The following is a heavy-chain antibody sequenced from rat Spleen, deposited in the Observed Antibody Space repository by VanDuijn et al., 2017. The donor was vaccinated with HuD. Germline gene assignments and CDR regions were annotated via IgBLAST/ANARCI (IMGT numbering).Heavy chain of an antibody. CDR2: INGAGST. J-gene: IGHJ2*01. Sequence: EVQLQESGPGLVKPSQSLSLTCSVTGYSITNSFRWNWIRKFPGTKLEWMGYINGAGSTNYNPSLKSRISISRDTSKNQFFLQVNSVTTEDTATYYCARWVIYNTPFDYWGRGVMVTVSS. D-gene: IGHD4-1*01. V-gene: IGHV3-3*01. CDR3: ARWVIYNTPFDY. CDR1: GYSITNSFR.